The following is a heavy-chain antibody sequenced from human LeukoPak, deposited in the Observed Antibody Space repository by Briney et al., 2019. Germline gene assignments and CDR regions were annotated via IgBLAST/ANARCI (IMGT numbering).Heavy chain of an antibody. Sequence: SETLSLTCTVSGGSISSYYWSWLRQPPGKGLEWIGYIYYSGSTNYNPSLKSRVTISVDTSKNQFSLKLSSVTAADTAVYYCARVNVDIVATITGGYYYFDYWGQGTLVTVSS. V-gene: IGHV4-59*01. CDR2: IYYSGST. D-gene: IGHD5-12*01. CDR3: ARVNVDIVATITGGYYYFDY. CDR1: GGSISSYY. J-gene: IGHJ4*02.